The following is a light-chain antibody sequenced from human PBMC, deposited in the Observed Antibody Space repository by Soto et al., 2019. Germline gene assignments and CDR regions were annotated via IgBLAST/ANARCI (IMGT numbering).Light chain of an antibody. J-gene: IGLJ1*01. CDR2: EVT. CDR3: LSFTSSSTYI. CDR1: SSDVGGYNY. Sequence: QSALTQPASVSGSPGQSITISCTGTSSDVGGYNYVSWYQQHPGKAPKLMLYEVTNRPSGVSNRFSGSKSDNTASLTISGLQAEDEADYYCLSFTSSSTYIFGTGTKLTVL. V-gene: IGLV2-14*01.